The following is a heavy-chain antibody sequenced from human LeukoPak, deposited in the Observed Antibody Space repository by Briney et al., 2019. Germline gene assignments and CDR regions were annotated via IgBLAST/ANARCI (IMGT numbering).Heavy chain of an antibody. CDR2: ISIDGSNK. CDR3: ARGLLDYGDYYFDF. CDR1: GFSFSAYG. V-gene: IGHV3-33*05. Sequence: GGSLRLSCAASGFSFSAYGMHWVRQAPGRGLEWVSVISIDGSNKDYVDSGKGRFTISRDDSKNTLYLQMNSLRAEDTAIYYCARGLLDYGDYYFDFWGQGTLITVS. D-gene: IGHD4-17*01. J-gene: IGHJ4*02.